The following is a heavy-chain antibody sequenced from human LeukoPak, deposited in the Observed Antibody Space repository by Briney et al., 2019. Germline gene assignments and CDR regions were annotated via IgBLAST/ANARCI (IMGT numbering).Heavy chain of an antibody. Sequence: QAGGSLRLSCVGSGFTFNNYAMSWIRQTPGKGLEWLSSIWSTSDRINYADSVRGRFVTSRDNNKKSLFLQMSGLRVDDTAVYYCATYCSGRVCNDYWSQGTQVTVSS. J-gene: IGHJ4*02. V-gene: IGHV3-23*01. CDR3: ATYCSGRVCNDY. CDR2: IWSTSDRI. D-gene: IGHD2-8*02. CDR1: GFTFNNYA.